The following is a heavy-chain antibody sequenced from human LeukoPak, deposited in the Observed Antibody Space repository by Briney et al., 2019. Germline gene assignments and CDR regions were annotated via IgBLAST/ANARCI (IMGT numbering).Heavy chain of an antibody. CDR2: IRYDGSNK. Sequence: PGGSLRLSCAASGFTFSSYGMHWVRQAPGKGLEWVAFIRYDGSNKYYADSVKGRFTISRDNSKNTLYLQMNSLRAEDTAVYYCAKDSALSKRKKPGSYFLRFDYWGQGTLVTVSS. V-gene: IGHV3-30*02. D-gene: IGHD1-26*01. J-gene: IGHJ4*02. CDR3: AKDSALSKRKKPGSYFLRFDY. CDR1: GFTFSSYG.